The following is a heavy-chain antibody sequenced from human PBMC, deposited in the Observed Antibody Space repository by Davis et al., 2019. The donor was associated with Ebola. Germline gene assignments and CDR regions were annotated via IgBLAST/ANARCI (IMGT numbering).Heavy chain of an antibody. Sequence: SETLSLTCTVSSGSVSSNYWSWIRQPPGKGLEWIAYIHSNGHTNYNPSLKSRITISMDTSKNQFSLKLSSVTAADTAVYYCARDLGWLQFDYLGQGALVTVSS. J-gene: IGHJ4*02. V-gene: IGHV4-59*02. CDR2: IHSNGHT. CDR1: SGSVSSNY. CDR3: ARDLGWLQFDY. D-gene: IGHD5-12*01.